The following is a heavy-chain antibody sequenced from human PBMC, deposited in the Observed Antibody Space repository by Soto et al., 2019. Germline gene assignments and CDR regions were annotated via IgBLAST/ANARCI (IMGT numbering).Heavy chain of an antibody. J-gene: IGHJ5*02. D-gene: IGHD3-22*01. CDR2: ISSSSSYI. CDR1: GSTFSSYS. Sequence: EVQLVESGGGLVKPGGSLRLSCAASGSTFSSYSMNWVRQAPGKGLEWVSSISSSSSYIYYADSVKGRFTISRDNAKNSLYLQMNSLRAEDTAVYYCASDDYYDSSGYPQGQGTLVTVSS. CDR3: ASDDYYDSSGYP. V-gene: IGHV3-21*01.